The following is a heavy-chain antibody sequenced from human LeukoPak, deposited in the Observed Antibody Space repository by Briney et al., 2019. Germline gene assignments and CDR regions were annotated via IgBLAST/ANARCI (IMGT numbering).Heavy chain of an antibody. CDR2: ISSSSSTI. CDR3: ARSITMVRGVIGILDY. CDR1: GFTFSSYS. Sequence: GGSLRLSCAASGFTFSSYSMNWVRQAPGKGLEWVSYISSSSSTIYYADSVKGRFTISRDNAKNSLYLQMNSLRDEDTAVYYCARSITMVRGVIGILDYWGQGTLVTVSS. V-gene: IGHV3-48*02. D-gene: IGHD3-10*01. J-gene: IGHJ4*02.